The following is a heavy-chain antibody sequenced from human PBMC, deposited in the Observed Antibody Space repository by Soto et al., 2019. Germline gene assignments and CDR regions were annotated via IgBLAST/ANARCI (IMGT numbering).Heavy chain of an antibody. CDR3: ARDQDDFRSGSYCYAMEV. CDR1: VGSFSGYY. V-gene: IGHV4-34*01. CDR2: INHSGST. Sequence: KPSETLSLTCAVYVGSFSGYYWSWIRQPPGKGLEWIWEINHSGSTNYNPSLKSRVTISVDTSKNQFSLKLSSVTAADTAVYYCARDQDDFRSGSYCYAMEVWGQGTKVTVSS. J-gene: IGHJ6*01. D-gene: IGHD3-3*01.